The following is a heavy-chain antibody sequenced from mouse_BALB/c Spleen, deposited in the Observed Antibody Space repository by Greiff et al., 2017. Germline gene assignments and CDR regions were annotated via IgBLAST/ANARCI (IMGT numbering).Heavy chain of an antibody. CDR1: GFNIKDTY. Sequence: VQLQQSGAELVKPGASVKLSCTASGFNIKDTYMHWVKQRPEQGLEWIGRIDPANGNTKYDPKFQGKATITADTSSNTAYLQLSSLTSEDTAVYYCARYYGSSYLDYWGQGTTLTVSS. D-gene: IGHD1-1*01. CDR3: ARYYGSSYLDY. V-gene: IGHV14-3*02. J-gene: IGHJ2*01. CDR2: IDPANGNT.